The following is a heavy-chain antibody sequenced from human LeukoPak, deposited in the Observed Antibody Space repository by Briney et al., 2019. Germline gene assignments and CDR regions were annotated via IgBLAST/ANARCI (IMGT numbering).Heavy chain of an antibody. D-gene: IGHD2-15*01. CDR1: GGSFSGYY. V-gene: IGHV4-34*01. CDR2: INHSGST. J-gene: IGHJ4*02. CDR3: ARVGRGVLDYFDY. Sequence: PSETLSLTCAVYGGSFSGYYWSWIRQPPGKGLEWIGEINHSGSTNYNPSLKSRVTISVNTSKNQFSLKLSSVTAADTAVYYCARVGRGVLDYFDYWGQGTLVTVSS.